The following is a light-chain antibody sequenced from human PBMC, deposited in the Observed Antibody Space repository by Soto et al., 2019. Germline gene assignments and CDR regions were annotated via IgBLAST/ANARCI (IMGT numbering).Light chain of an antibody. CDR2: EVS. Sequence: QSALTQPASVSGSPGQSITISCTGTSSDVDGYNYVSWYQQHPGQSPKLMIYEVSNRPSGVSIRFSGSKSGNMASLTISGHHAEDGVDYYFSSYTSSSTLVFGGGTNLTVL. J-gene: IGLJ2*01. CDR1: SSDVDGYNY. CDR3: SSYTSSSTLV. V-gene: IGLV2-14*01.